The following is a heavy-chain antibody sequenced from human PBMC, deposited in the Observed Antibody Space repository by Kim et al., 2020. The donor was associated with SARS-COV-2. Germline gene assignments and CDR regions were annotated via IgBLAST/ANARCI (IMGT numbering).Heavy chain of an antibody. CDR1: GGSISSYY. J-gene: IGHJ4*02. Sequence: SETLSLTCTVSGGSISSYYWSWIRQPPGKGLEWIGYIYYSGSTNYNPSLKSRVTISVDTYKNQFSLKLSSVTAADTAVYYCARGEQWLHNYFDYWGQGTLVTVSS. D-gene: IGHD6-19*01. CDR3: ARGEQWLHNYFDY. V-gene: IGHV4-59*01. CDR2: IYYSGST.